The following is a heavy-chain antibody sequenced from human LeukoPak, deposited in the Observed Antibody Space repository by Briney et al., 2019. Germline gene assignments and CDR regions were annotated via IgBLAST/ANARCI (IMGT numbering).Heavy chain of an antibody. CDR1: GFTFSSYA. CDR3: AKATSPVHSRNWFDS. J-gene: IGHJ5*01. D-gene: IGHD6-13*01. CDR2: ISGSGTNT. Sequence: PGGSLRLSCAASGFTFSSYAMSWVRQAPGKGLEWVSSISGSGTNTDYADSVKGRFTISRDNSKNTGNVQMNSLRAEDTAVYYCAKATSPVHSRNWFDSWGQGTLVTVSS. V-gene: IGHV3-23*01.